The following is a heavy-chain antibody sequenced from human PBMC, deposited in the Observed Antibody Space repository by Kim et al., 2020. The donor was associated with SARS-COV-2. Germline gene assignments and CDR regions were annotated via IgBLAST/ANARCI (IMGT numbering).Heavy chain of an antibody. CDR2: IYYSGST. D-gene: IGHD3-10*01. J-gene: IGHJ3*02. CDR3: ARVAPRDYYGSGIAGGAFDI. Sequence: TLSLTCTVSGGSISSGGYYWSWIRQHPGKGLEWIGYIYYSGSTYYNRSLKSRVTISVDTSKNQFSLKLSSVTAADTAVYYCARVAPRDYYGSGIAGGAFDIWGQGTMVTISS. V-gene: IGHV4-31*03. CDR1: GGSISSGGYY.